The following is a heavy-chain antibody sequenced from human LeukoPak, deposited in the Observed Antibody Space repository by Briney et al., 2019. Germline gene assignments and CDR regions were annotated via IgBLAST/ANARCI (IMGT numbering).Heavy chain of an antibody. D-gene: IGHD1-1*01. V-gene: IGHV4-39*01. CDR3: ARQAERTLGPQDDY. CDR2: IHYSGST. Sequence: SETLSLTCTVSGASISSSSYYWGWIRQPPGKGPEWIGSIHYSGSTYYNPSLTSRVTISVDTSKNQFLLKLNSVTAADTAVYYCARQAERTLGPQDDYWGQGTLVTVSS. J-gene: IGHJ4*02. CDR1: GASISSSSYY.